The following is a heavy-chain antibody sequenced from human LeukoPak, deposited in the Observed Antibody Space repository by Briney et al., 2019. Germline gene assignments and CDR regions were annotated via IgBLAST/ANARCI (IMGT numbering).Heavy chain of an antibody. V-gene: IGHV4-59*01. CDR2: IHYSGIT. Sequence: PSETLSLTCTVSGGSISSYYWSWIRQPPGKGLEWIGYIHYSGITNYNPSLKSRVTISVDTSKNQFSLKLSSVTAADTAVYYCAKSRSGTAWYFDLWGRGTLVTVSS. CDR1: GGSISSYY. J-gene: IGHJ2*01. D-gene: IGHD3-10*01. CDR3: AKSRSGTAWYFDL.